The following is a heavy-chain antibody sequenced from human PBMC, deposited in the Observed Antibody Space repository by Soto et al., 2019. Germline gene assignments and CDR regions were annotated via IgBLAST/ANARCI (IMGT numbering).Heavy chain of an antibody. D-gene: IGHD6-19*01. CDR1: GFTFSGSA. Sequence: EVQLVESGGGLVQPGGSLKLSCAASGFTFSGSAMHWVRQASGKGLEWVGRIRSKANSYATAYAASVKGRFTISRDDSKHTAYLQMNSLKTEDTAVYYCTGTIAVAGRDAFDIWGQGTMVTVSS. CDR3: TGTIAVAGRDAFDI. CDR2: IRSKANSYAT. J-gene: IGHJ3*02. V-gene: IGHV3-73*01.